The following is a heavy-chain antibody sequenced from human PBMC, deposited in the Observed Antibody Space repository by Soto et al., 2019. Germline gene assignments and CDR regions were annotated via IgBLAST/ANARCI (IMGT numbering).Heavy chain of an antibody. Sequence: ASVKVSCKASGGTFSSYAISWARQAHGQGLEWMGGIIPIFGTANYAQKFQGRVTITADESTSTAYMELSSLRSEDTAVYYCARDYGGNSDYYYGMDVWGQGTTVTVSS. J-gene: IGHJ6*02. D-gene: IGHD4-17*01. V-gene: IGHV1-69*13. CDR1: GGTFSSYA. CDR3: ARDYGGNSDYYYGMDV. CDR2: IIPIFGTA.